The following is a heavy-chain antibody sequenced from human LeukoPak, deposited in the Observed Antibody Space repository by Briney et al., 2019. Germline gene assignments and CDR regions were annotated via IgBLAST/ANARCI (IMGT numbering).Heavy chain of an antibody. D-gene: IGHD6-13*01. V-gene: IGHV3-23*01. CDR2: ISGSGGST. CDR1: GFTFSSYG. CDR3: EGDIAAAGGGY. Sequence: GGSLRLSCAVSGFTFSSYGMSWVRQAPGKGLEWVSAISGSGGSTYYADSVKGRFTISRDNSKNTLYLQMNSLRAEDTAVYYCEGDIAAAGGGYWGQGTLVTVSS. J-gene: IGHJ4*02.